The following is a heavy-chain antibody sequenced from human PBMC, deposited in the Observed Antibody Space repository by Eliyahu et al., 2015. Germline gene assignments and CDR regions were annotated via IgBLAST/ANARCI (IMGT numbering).Heavy chain of an antibody. CDR3: ASTVAGTLREYYFDY. Sequence: PSFQGHVTISADKSISTAYLQWSSLKASDTAMYYCASTVAGTLREYYFDYWGQGTLVTVSS. V-gene: IGHV5-10-1*01. D-gene: IGHD6-19*01. J-gene: IGHJ4*02.